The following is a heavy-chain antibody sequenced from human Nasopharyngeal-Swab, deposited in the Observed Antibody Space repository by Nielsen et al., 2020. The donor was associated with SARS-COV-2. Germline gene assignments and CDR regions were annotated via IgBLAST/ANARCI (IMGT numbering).Heavy chain of an antibody. CDR3: AKDLLHLGELSFGIDY. J-gene: IGHJ4*02. V-gene: IGHV1-2*06. Sequence: WVRQAPGQGLEWMGRINPNSGGTNYAQKFQGRVTMTRDTSISTAYMELSRLRSDDTAVYYCAKDLLHLGELSFGIDYWGQGTLVTVLL. CDR2: INPNSGGT. D-gene: IGHD3-16*02.